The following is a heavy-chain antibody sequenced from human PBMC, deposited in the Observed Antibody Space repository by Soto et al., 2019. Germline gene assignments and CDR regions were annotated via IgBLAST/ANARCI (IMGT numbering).Heavy chain of an antibody. CDR2: ISGSGGST. CDR3: ATQAGNFDN. Sequence: GGSLRLSCAASGFTFDSYALSWVRQAPGKGLEWVSGISGSGGSTYYADSVKGRFTISRDNSKNTLYLQMSSLRAEDTAVFYCATQAGNFDNLCQGTLLTIFS. J-gene: IGHJ4*02. CDR1: GFTFDSYA. D-gene: IGHD6-13*01. V-gene: IGHV3-23*01.